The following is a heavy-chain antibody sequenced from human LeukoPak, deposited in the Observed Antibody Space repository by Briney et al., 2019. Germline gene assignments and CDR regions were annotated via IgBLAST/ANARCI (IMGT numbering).Heavy chain of an antibody. Sequence: PGGSLRLSCAASGFTFSSYWMHWVRQAPGKGLVWVSRINTDGSTTTYADSVKGRFTTSRDNAKNTLYLQMNSLRAEDTAVYYCARPAVPTGNWFDPWGQGTLVTVSS. V-gene: IGHV3-74*01. CDR2: INTDGSTT. CDR1: GFTFSSYW. CDR3: ARPAVPTGNWFDP. J-gene: IGHJ5*02. D-gene: IGHD2-2*01.